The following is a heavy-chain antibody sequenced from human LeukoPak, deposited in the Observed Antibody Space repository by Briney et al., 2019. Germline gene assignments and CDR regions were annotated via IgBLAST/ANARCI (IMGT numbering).Heavy chain of an antibody. D-gene: IGHD3-3*01. CDR2: IYYSGST. Sequence: SETLSLTCTVSGGSISSYYWSWIRQPPGKGLEWIGSIYYSGSTYYNPSLKSRVTISVDTSKNQFSLKLSSVTAADTAVYYCARTTTIFGVAPWGQGTLVTVSS. J-gene: IGHJ5*02. CDR3: ARTTTIFGVAP. CDR1: GGSISSYY. V-gene: IGHV4-39*01.